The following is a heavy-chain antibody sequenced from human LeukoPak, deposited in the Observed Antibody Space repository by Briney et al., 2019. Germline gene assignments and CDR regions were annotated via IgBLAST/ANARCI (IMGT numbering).Heavy chain of an antibody. CDR1: GGSISSYY. CDR2: IYYSGST. V-gene: IGHV4-59*01. CDR3: ARDAVGDYFDY. Sequence: PSETLSLTCTVSGGSISSYYWSWIRQPPGKGLEWIGYIYYSGSTNYNPSLKSRVTISVDTSKNQFSLKLSSVTAADTAVYYCARDAVGDYFDYWGQGTLVTVSS. D-gene: IGHD1-26*01. J-gene: IGHJ4*02.